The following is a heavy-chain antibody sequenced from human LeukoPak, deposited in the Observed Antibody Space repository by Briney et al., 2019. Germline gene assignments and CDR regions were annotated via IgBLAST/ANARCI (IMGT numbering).Heavy chain of an antibody. CDR3: ARAGVVVVGADHDAFDI. Sequence: PSETLSLTCTVSGGSISSYYWSWIRQPPGKGLEWIGYIYYSGSTNYNPSLKSRVTISVDTSKNQFSLKLSAVTAADTAVYYCARAGVVVVGADHDAFDIWGQGTMVTVSS. CDR2: IYYSGST. V-gene: IGHV4-59*01. CDR1: GGSISSYY. J-gene: IGHJ3*02. D-gene: IGHD2-15*01.